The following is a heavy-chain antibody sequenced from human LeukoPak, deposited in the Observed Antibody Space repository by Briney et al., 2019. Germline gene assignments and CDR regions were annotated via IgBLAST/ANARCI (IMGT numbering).Heavy chain of an antibody. CDR1: GFTFDDYA. CDR2: ISWNSGSI. Sequence: GRSLRLSCAASGFTFDDYAMHWARQAPGKGLEWVSGISWNSGSIGYADSVKGRFTISRDNAKNSLYLQMNSLRAEDTALYYCAKDIESGYSSGWHDYWGQGTLVTVSS. D-gene: IGHD6-19*01. V-gene: IGHV3-9*01. CDR3: AKDIESGYSSGWHDY. J-gene: IGHJ4*02.